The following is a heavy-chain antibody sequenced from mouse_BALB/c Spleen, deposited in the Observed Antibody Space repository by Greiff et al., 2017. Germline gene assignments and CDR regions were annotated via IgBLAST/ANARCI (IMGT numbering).Heavy chain of an antibody. J-gene: IGHJ3*01. Sequence: QVQLQQSGAELVRPGASVTLSCKASGYTFTDYEMHWVKQTPVHGLEWIGAIDPETGGTAYNQKFKGKATLTADKSSSTAYMELRSLTSEDSAVYYCTTYYGNYVAYWGQGTLVTVSA. D-gene: IGHD2-10*01. CDR3: TTYYGNYVAY. CDR2: IDPETGGT. V-gene: IGHV1-15*01. CDR1: GYTFTDYE.